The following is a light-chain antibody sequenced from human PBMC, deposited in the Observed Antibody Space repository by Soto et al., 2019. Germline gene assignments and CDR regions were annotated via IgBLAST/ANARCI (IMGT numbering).Light chain of an antibody. V-gene: IGKV1-39*01. J-gene: IGKJ1*01. CDR2: ATS. Sequence: DIQMPQSPSSLSASVGDRVTITCRASQSISKYVSWFQQKPGKAPKLLIYATSSLQSGVPSRFSGSGSGTDFTLTISSLQPEDFATYYCQQSDSTPPWTFGQGTKVEIK. CDR3: QQSDSTPPWT. CDR1: QSISKY.